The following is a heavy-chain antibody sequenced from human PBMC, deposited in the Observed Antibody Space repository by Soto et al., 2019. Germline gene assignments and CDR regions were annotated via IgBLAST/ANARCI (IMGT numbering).Heavy chain of an antibody. J-gene: IGHJ5*02. V-gene: IGHV4-34*01. D-gene: IGHD1-1*01. CDR3: ARGRTAIATRWFVA. Sequence: PSESLSLTCAVPGGTLSDSYVSWLRQSPGKGLEWIGEITGRGNIYYRPFLKSRVTISGDTSKNQFFLEVRSVTAADTSVYYCARGRTAIATRWFVAWGQGAQVTV. CDR2: ITGRGNI. CDR1: GGTLSDSY.